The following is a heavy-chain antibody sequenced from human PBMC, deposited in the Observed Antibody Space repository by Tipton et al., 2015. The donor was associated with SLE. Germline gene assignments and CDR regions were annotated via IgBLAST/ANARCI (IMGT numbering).Heavy chain of an antibody. CDR2: IYYSGST. CDR1: GGSISSSSYY. J-gene: IGHJ3*02. V-gene: IGHV4-39*07. CDR3: ARGVHILTGYSSWDAFDI. D-gene: IGHD3-9*01. Sequence: TLSLTCTVSGGSISSSSYYWGWIRQPPGKGLEWIGSIYYSGSTYYNPSLKSRVTISVDTSKNQFSLKLSSVTAADTAVYYCARGVHILTGYSSWDAFDIWGQGTMVSVSS.